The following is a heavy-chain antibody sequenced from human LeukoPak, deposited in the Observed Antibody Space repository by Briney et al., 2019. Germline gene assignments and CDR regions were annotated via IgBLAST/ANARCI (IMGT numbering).Heavy chain of an antibody. J-gene: IGHJ3*01. CDR3: ARHIVTGTSSFYAFDL. CDR1: GYSFTYYR. D-gene: IGHD1-7*01. Sequence: GEALKISCKGSGYSFTYYRIGWVRQMAGKGLEWMGIIYPRDSDTRYSPSFHGQVTISADRSISTAYLQWSSLKPSDTAIYYCARHIVTGTSSFYAFDLWGQGTMVTVSS. CDR2: IYPRDSDT. V-gene: IGHV5-51*01.